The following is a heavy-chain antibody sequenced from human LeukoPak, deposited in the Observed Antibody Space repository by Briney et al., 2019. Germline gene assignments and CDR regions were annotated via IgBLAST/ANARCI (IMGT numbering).Heavy chain of an antibody. V-gene: IGHV3-30*18. J-gene: IGHJ4*02. D-gene: IGHD6-19*01. Sequence: PGGSLRLSCAASGFTLSSYGMHWVRQAPGKGLEWVAVISYDGSNKYYADSVKGRFTISRDNSKNTLYLQMNSLRAEDTAVYYCAKGQGSSGWYFDYWGQGTLVTVSS. CDR3: AKGQGSSGWYFDY. CDR2: ISYDGSNK. CDR1: GFTLSSYG.